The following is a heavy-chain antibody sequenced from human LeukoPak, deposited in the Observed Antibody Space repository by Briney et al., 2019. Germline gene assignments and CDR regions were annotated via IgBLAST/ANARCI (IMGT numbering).Heavy chain of an antibody. D-gene: IGHD3-9*01. J-gene: IGHJ4*02. CDR2: ISGSGGST. CDR1: GFTFSSYA. CDR3: ARAYYDILTGYSEFDY. Sequence: PGGSLRLSCAASGFTFSSYAMSWVRQAPGKGLEWVSAISGSGGSTYYADSVKGRFTISRDNSKNTLYLQMNSLRAEDTAVYYCARAYYDILTGYSEFDYWGQGTLVTVSS. V-gene: IGHV3-23*01.